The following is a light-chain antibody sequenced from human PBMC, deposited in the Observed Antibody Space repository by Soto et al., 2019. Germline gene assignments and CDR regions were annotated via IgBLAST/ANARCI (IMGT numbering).Light chain of an antibody. Sequence: DIQMTQSPSTLSGSVGDRVTITCRASQTISSWLAWYQQKPGKAPKLLIYDASTLKTGVPSRFSGSGSGSEFNFTITGLQPDDFATYFCQQYNTYATFGQGTRWRL. CDR3: QQYNTYAT. CDR1: QTISSW. J-gene: IGKJ5*01. CDR2: DAS. V-gene: IGKV1-5*01.